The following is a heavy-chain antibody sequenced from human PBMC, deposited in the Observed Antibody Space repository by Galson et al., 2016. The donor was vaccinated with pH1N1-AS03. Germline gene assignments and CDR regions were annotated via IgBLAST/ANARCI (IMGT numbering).Heavy chain of an antibody. V-gene: IGHV1-18*01. CDR3: ARDPRSDFGNSFGAGVQFGRY. Sequence: SVKVSCKASGYTFTNFGINWVRQAPGQGLEWLRWTSAYSGNTDYSQTLQGRVSMTTDPSTSNAYMELTGLTSSDTAIYYCARDPRSDFGNSFGAGVQFGRYWGQGTLVIVSS. CDR1: GYTFTNFG. D-gene: IGHD4-23*01. CDR2: TSAYSGNT. J-gene: IGHJ4*02.